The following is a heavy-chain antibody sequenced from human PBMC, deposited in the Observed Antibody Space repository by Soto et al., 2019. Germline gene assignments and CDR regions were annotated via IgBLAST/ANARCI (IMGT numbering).Heavy chain of an antibody. D-gene: IGHD3-3*01. J-gene: IGHJ4*02. CDR1: GDSLSSSDYY. CDR3: ARHLSQFRFLETFFFGY. V-gene: IGHV4-39*01. Sequence: SETLSLTCIVSGDSLSSSDYYWAWIRQPPGKGLEWIGSIRSGGSTYLNPSLRGRVTISEDMSKNQFSPTLNSAAAADTAVYYCARHLSQFRFLETFFFGYWGQGALVTVSS. CDR2: IRSGGST.